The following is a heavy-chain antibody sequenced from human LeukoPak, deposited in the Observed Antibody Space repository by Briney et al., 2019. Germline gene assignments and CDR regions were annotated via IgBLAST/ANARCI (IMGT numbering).Heavy chain of an antibody. V-gene: IGHV4-34*01. J-gene: IGHJ4*02. D-gene: IGHD3-10*01. CDR1: GESFSGYY. CDR3: ARGRVTMVRGSALGY. CDR2: INHSGST. Sequence: SETLSLTCAVYGESFSGYYWSWIRQPPGKGLEWIGEINHSGSTNYNPSLKSRVTISVDTSKNQLSLKLSSVTAADTAVYYCARGRVTMVRGSALGYWGQGALVTVSS.